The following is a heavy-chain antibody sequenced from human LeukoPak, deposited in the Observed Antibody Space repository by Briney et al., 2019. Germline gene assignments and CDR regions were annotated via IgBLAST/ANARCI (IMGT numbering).Heavy chain of an antibody. CDR1: GGSISSSSYY. D-gene: IGHD4-11*01. CDR3: ARQSNTVTTLGWFDP. J-gene: IGHJ5*02. Sequence: PSETLSLTCTVSGGSISSSSYYWGWIRQPPGKGLEWIGSIYYSGSTYYNPSLKSRVTISVDTSKNQFSLKLSSVTAADTAVYYCARQSNTVTTLGWFDPWGQGTLVTVSS. V-gene: IGHV4-39*01. CDR2: IYYSGST.